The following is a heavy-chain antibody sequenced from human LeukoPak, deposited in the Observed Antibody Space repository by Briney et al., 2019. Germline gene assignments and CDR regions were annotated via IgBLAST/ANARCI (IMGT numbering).Heavy chain of an antibody. CDR1: GGSINNFY. CDR3: ARDWSGKNAFDT. J-gene: IGHJ3*02. Sequence: SETLSLTCTVSGGSINNFYWTWIRQPPGKGLERIGYIYYSGSTNYNPSLKSRVTISVDTSKNQFSLKLSSVTAADTAVHYCARDWSGKNAFDTWGQGTMVTVSS. D-gene: IGHD3-10*01. V-gene: IGHV4-59*01. CDR2: IYYSGST.